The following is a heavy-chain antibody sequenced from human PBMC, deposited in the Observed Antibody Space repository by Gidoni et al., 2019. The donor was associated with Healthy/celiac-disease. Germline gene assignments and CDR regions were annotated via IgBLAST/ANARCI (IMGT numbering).Heavy chain of an antibody. CDR3: AKASDYDFWSGYYLDY. CDR1: GFTFDDYA. CDR2: ISWNSGSI. J-gene: IGHJ4*02. Sequence: EVQLVESGGGLVQPGRSLRLSCAASGFTFDDYAMHWVRQAPGKGLEWVSGISWNSGSIGYADSVKGRFTISRDNAKNSLYLQMNSLRAEDTALYYCAKASDYDFWSGYYLDYWGQGTLVTVSS. V-gene: IGHV3-9*01. D-gene: IGHD3-3*01.